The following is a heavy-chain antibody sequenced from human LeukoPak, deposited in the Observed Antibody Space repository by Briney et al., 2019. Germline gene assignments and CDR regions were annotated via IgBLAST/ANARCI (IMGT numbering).Heavy chain of an antibody. CDR3: ARHVAVAAKYDY. CDR2: MYHTGGT. J-gene: IGHJ4*02. CDR1: GDSITSRTSC. Sequence: PSETLSLTCTVSGDSITSRTSCWSWIRQSSTNGLQWITCMYHTGGTFYSPSLRSRVVISLDASKNQFSLKLNSVTAADTAVYYCARHVAVAAKYDYWGQGIPVIVSS. V-gene: IGHV4-39*01. D-gene: IGHD6-19*01.